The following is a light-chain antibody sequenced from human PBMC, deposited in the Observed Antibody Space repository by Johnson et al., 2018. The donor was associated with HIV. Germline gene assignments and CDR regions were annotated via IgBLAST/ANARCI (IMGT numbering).Light chain of an antibody. CDR1: SSNIGNNY. Sequence: QSVLTQPPSVSAAPGQKVTISCSGSSSNIGNNYVSWYQQLPGTAPKLLIYDNNKRPSGIPDRFSGSKSGTSATLGITGLQTGDEADYYCGTWDSSLSASYCFGTGTKVTGL. V-gene: IGLV1-51*01. CDR3: GTWDSSLSASYC. CDR2: DNN. J-gene: IGLJ1*01.